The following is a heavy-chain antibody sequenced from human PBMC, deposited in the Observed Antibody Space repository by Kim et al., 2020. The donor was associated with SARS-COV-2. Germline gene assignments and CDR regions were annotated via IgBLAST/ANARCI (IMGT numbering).Heavy chain of an antibody. V-gene: IGHV3-48*02. Sequence: GGSLRLSCAASGFTFSSYSMNWVRQAPGKGLEWVSYISSSSSTIYYADSVKGRFTISRDNAKNSLYLQMNSLRDEDTAVYYCARGSRSSPAPNWFYPWGQGTLVTVSS. CDR2: ISSSSSTI. D-gene: IGHD6-13*01. CDR1: GFTFSSYS. J-gene: IGHJ5*02. CDR3: ARGSRSSPAPNWFYP.